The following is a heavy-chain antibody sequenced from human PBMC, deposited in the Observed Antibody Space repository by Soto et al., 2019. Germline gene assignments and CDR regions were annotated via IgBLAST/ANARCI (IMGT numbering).Heavy chain of an antibody. J-gene: IGHJ4*02. CDR2: ISSSGSTI. CDR1: GFTFSDYY. V-gene: IGHV3-11*01. D-gene: IGHD6-6*01. CDR3: ASPHSSSSAHDY. Sequence: GGSLRLSCAASGFTFSDYYMSWIRQAPGKGLEWVSYISSSGSTIYYADSVKGRFTISRDNAKNSLYLQMNSLRAEDTAVYYCASPHSSSSAHDYWGQGTLVTVSS.